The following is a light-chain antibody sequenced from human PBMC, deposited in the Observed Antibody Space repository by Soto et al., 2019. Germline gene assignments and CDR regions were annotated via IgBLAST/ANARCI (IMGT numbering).Light chain of an antibody. Sequence: SYVLIQPPSVSVAPGETASITCEGDNIERKSVHWYQQKPGLASILVINYDSDRSSGIPERVSGSNSGNTATLTISRVEAGDEADYYCQVWDGSSEHVIFGGGTKLTVL. CDR2: YDS. V-gene: IGLV3-21*04. CDR3: QVWDGSSEHVI. CDR1: NIERKS. J-gene: IGLJ2*01.